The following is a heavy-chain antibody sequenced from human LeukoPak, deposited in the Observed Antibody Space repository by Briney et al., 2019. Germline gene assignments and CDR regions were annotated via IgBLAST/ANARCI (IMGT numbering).Heavy chain of an antibody. V-gene: IGHV4-59*01. D-gene: IGHD5-24*01. CDR3: AREGVATTHYFDY. J-gene: IGHJ4*02. Sequence: PSXTLSLTCTVSGGSISSYYWSWIRQPPGKGLEWIGYIYYSGSTNYNPSLKSQVTISVDTSKNQFSLKLSSVTAADTAVYYCAREGVATTHYFDYWGQGTLVTVSS. CDR1: GGSISSYY. CDR2: IYYSGST.